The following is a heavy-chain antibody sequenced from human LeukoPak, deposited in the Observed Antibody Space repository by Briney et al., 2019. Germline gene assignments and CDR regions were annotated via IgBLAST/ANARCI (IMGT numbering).Heavy chain of an antibody. CDR2: IYPGDSDT. V-gene: IGHV5-51*01. Sequence: GESLKISCKGSGYSFTSYWIGWVRQMPVKGLEWMGIIYPGDSDTRYSPSFQGQVTISADKSISTAYLQWSSLKASDTAMYYCASLNQYYYDSSGTALAGYWGQGTLVTVSS. CDR1: GYSFTSYW. J-gene: IGHJ4*02. D-gene: IGHD3-22*01. CDR3: ASLNQYYYDSSGTALAGY.